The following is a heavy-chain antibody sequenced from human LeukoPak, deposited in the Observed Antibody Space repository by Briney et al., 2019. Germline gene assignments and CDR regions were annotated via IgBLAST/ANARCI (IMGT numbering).Heavy chain of an antibody. CDR1: GYTFTGYY. D-gene: IGHD2-2*02. CDR2: INPNSGGT. V-gene: IGHV1-2*02. CDR3: ATAIPEGGYYYYYMDV. J-gene: IGHJ6*03. Sequence: GASVKVSCKASGYTFTGYYMHWVRQAPGQGLEWMGWINPNSGGTNYAQKFQGRVTMTEDTSTDTAYMELSSLRSEDTAVYYCATAIPEGGYYYYYMDVWGKGTTVTISS.